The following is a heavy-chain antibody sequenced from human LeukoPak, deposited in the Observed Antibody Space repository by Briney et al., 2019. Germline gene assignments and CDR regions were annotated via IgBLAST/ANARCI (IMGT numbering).Heavy chain of an antibody. CDR3: ARDKSSDSYGSYYFDS. CDR1: GFTFSYYR. CDR2: ISSSSTII. D-gene: IGHD5-18*01. V-gene: IGHV3-48*01. J-gene: IGHJ4*02. Sequence: PGGSLRLSCAASGFTFSYYRMNWVRQAPGKGLEWVSYISSSSTIIYYANSVKGRFTISRDNAKYSLYLQMNSLRAEDTAVYYCARDKSSDSYGSYYFDSWGQGTLVTVSS.